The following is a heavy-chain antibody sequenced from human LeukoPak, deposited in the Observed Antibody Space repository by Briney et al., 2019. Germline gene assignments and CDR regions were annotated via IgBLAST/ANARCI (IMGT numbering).Heavy chain of an antibody. CDR3: AKGFSGSSSSGDY. Sequence: PGGSLRLSCAASGFTFSSYGMHWVRQAPGKGLEWVAFIRYDGSNKYYADSVKGRFTISRDNSKNTLYLQMNSLRAEDTAVYYCAKGFSGSSSSGDYWGQGTLVTVSS. D-gene: IGHD6-6*01. CDR2: IRYDGSNK. J-gene: IGHJ4*02. CDR1: GFTFSSYG. V-gene: IGHV3-30*02.